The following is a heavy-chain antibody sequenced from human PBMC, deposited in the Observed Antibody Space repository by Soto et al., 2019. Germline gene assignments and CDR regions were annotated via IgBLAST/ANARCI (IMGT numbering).Heavy chain of an antibody. J-gene: IGHJ5*02. CDR2: INHSGST. CDR1: GGSFSGYY. Sequence: SETLSLTCAVYGGSFSGYYWSWIRQPPGKGLEWIGEINHSGSTNYNPSLKSRVTISVDTSKNQFSLKLSSVTAADTAVYYCARDSVYITPRLFAPWGQGTLVPVSS. V-gene: IGHV4-34*01. CDR3: ARDSVYITPRLFAP. D-gene: IGHD2-8*01.